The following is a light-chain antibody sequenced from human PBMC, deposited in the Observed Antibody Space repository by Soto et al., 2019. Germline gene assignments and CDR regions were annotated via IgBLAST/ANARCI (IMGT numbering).Light chain of an antibody. V-gene: IGLV2-14*03. CDR3: FSYTASDLWV. CDR1: SGDVGASDS. J-gene: IGLJ3*02. Sequence: QSALTQPASVSGSPGQSITISCTATSGDVGASDSVSWYQQHPGKAPKLMISAVSQRPSGVPDRFSGSKSGNTASLTISGLQADDEADYFCFSYTASDLWVFGGGTKVTVL. CDR2: AVS.